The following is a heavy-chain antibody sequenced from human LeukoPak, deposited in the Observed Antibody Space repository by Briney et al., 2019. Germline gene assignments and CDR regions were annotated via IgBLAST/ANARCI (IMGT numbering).Heavy chain of an antibody. CDR1: GYTFTGYY. CDR2: INPNSGGT. V-gene: IGHV1-2*02. J-gene: IGHJ4*02. Sequence: ASVKVSCKASGYTFTGYYMHWVRQAPGQGLEWMGWINPNSGGTNYAQKLQGRVTMTTDTSTSTAYMELRSLRSDDTAVYYCARDGVSGSYSDYWGQGTLVTVSS. D-gene: IGHD1-26*01. CDR3: ARDGVSGSYSDY.